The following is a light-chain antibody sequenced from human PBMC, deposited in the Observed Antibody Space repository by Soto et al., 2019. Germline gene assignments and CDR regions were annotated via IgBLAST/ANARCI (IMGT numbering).Light chain of an antibody. CDR2: AAS. Sequence: DIQLTQSPSFVSESVGERVTITCRASQDISHYLAWYQQKPGEAPKLLISAASTLHSGVPSRFSGSGSGTEFTLTVSYLLPEDFATYYCQQVHSYSSFGQGTRLESK. CDR3: QQVHSYSS. CDR1: QDISHY. J-gene: IGKJ5*01. V-gene: IGKV1-9*01.